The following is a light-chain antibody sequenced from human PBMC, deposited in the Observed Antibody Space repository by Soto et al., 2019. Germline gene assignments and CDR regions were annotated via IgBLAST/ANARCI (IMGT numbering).Light chain of an antibody. CDR3: QQYGNSPQT. V-gene: IGKV3-20*01. Sequence: EIVLTPSPGTLSLSPGDRATLSCRASQSVSSSYLAWYQQKPGQAPRLLIYGASSRATGIPNRFSGSGSGTDFTLTISRLEPEDFAVYYCQQYGNSPQTFGQGTKVDIK. CDR2: GAS. CDR1: QSVSSSY. J-gene: IGKJ1*01.